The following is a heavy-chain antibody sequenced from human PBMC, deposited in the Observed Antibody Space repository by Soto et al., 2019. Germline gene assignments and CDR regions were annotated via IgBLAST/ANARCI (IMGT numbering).Heavy chain of an antibody. V-gene: IGHV3-30*03. D-gene: IGHD2-8*02. CDR1: GFTVSTFG. J-gene: IGHJ4*01. Sequence: QVQLVESGGGVVQPGRSLRLSCAVSGFTVSTFGMHWVRQAPGKGLEWVAVISRDGNTKFYADSVKGRFTISRDNSRNTLFLEMNSLRGDDMAVYYCTGEVASGYWGNGTMVTVSS. CDR3: TGEVASGY. CDR2: ISRDGNTK.